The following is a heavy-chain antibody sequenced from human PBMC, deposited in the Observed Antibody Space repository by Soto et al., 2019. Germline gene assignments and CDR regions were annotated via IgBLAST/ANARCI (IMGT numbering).Heavy chain of an antibody. J-gene: IGHJ5*02. CDR2: TYHSVNP. CDR1: GDTISTGGYS. D-gene: IGHD3-16*01. Sequence: QLQLQESGSRLVKSSETLSLTCAVSGDTISTGGYSWAWLRQPPGKPLEWLGHTYHSVNPYYNPSLNSRGVISVDMSKNEFSLKLSSMTAAYTAVYYCARETDVEYVGYFDPWGQGTLVAVSS. V-gene: IGHV4-30-2*01. CDR3: ARETDVEYVGYFDP.